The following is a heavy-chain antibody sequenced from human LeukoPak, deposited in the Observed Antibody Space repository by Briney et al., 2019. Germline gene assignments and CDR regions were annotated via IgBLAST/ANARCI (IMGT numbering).Heavy chain of an antibody. CDR3: ARDIDTSGHYFFDY. CDR2: IWYDGNRK. D-gene: IGHD3-22*01. V-gene: IGHV3-33*01. CDR1: GFSFNIYG. J-gene: IGHJ4*02. Sequence: GGSLRLSCAASGFSFNIYGMHWVRQTPGRGLEWLAVIWYDGNRKYYADSVKGRFTISRDTSTNTLYLHTNSLRAEDTALYYCARDIDTSGHYFFDYWSQGTLVTVSS.